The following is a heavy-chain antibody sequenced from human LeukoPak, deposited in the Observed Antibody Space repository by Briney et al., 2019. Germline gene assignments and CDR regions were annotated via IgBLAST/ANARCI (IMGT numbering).Heavy chain of an antibody. D-gene: IGHD2-2*01. CDR1: GYGFTSYW. J-gene: IGHJ4*02. Sequence: GESLKISCKGSGYGFTSYWLGWVRQMPGRGLEWMGIIYPGDSDTRYSPSFQGQVTFSADKSISTAYLQWSSLRASDTAMYYCARGGYCTSTSCLPHYWGQGTLVTVSS. CDR2: IYPGDSDT. V-gene: IGHV5-51*01. CDR3: ARGGYCTSTSCLPHY.